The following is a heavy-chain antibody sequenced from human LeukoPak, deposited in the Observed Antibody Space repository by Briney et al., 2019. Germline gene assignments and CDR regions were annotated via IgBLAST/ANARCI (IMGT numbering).Heavy chain of an antibody. CDR2: ISGSGGGT. J-gene: IGHJ6*02. V-gene: IGHV3-23*01. Sequence: GGSLRLSCVASGFTFTDYAMTWVRQAPGKGLEWVSSISGSGGGTYYADSVRGRSIISRDNSENMVHLQLTRLRVEDTAAYYCVKGGDYSIARNYYYNGLDAWGQGTTVIVSS. CDR1: GFTFTDYA. CDR3: VKGGDYSIARNYYYNGLDA. D-gene: IGHD4-17*01.